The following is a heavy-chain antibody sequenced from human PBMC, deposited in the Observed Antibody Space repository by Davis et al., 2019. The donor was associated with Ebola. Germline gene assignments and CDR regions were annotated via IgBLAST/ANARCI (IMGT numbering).Heavy chain of an antibody. CDR3: ATLRRTITGMDDGFDI. V-gene: IGHV5-51*01. D-gene: IGHD1-20*01. CDR1: GYSFTSYW. J-gene: IGHJ3*02. CDR2: IYPGDSDT. Sequence: KVSCKGSGYSFTSYWIGWVRQMPGKGLEWMGIIYPGDSDTRYRPSFRGQVTISADKSFKTAFLQWSSLKASDTARYYCATLRRTITGMDDGFDIWGQGTMVTVSS.